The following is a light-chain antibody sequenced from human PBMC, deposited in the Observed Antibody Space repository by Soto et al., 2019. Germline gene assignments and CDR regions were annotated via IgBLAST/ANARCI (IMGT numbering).Light chain of an antibody. J-gene: IGLJ2*01. Sequence: QSVLTQPASVSGSPGQSITISCTGTSSDVGGYNYVSWYQQHPGKVPKLMIYEVFRRPSGISDRFSGSKSGNTASLTISGLQAEYEADYYGCSYTTTSTFVFGGGTKLTVL. CDR1: SSDVGGYNY. CDR3: CSYTTTSTFV. CDR2: EVF. V-gene: IGLV2-14*03.